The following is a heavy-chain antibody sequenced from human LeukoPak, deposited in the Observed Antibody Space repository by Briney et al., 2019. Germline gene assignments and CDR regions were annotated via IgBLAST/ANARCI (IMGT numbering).Heavy chain of an antibody. CDR3: ARGWFGGNLGY. Sequence: GGSLRLSCAASGFTVSSSYMSWVRQAPGKGLEWVSVIYSGGSTYYADSVKGRFTISRDNSKNTLYLQMNSLRAEDTAVYYCARGWFGGNLGYWGQGTLVTVSS. D-gene: IGHD3-10*01. J-gene: IGHJ4*02. V-gene: IGHV3-53*01. CDR1: GFTVSSSY. CDR2: IYSGGST.